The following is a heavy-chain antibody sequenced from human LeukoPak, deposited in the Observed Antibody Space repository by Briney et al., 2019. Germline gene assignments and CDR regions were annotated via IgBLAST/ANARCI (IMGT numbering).Heavy chain of an antibody. CDR2: INPSGGST. CDR3: ARERELLTAAFDY. D-gene: IGHD1-26*01. J-gene: IGHJ4*02. CDR1: GYTFTSYY. V-gene: IGHV1-46*01. Sequence: ASVKVSCQASGYTFTSYYMHWVRQAPGQGLEWMGIINPSGGSTSYAQKFQGRVTMTRDTSTSTVYMELSSLRSEDTAVYYCARERELLTAAFDYWGQGTLVTVSP.